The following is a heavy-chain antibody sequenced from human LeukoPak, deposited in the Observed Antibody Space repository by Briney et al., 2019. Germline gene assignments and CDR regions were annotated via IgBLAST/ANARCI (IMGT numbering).Heavy chain of an antibody. J-gene: IGHJ4*02. D-gene: IGHD1-7*01. CDR3: ASGTVGNYALDY. CDR2: IGTSSNNI. Sequence: SGGSLRLSCAASGLTFSRYNMNWVRQAPGKGLEWVSSIGTSSNNIYYTDSVKGRFTISRDNAKNSLYLQVDSLRVEDTVVYFCASGTVGNYALDYWGQGTLVTVSS. V-gene: IGHV3-21*01. CDR1: GLTFSRYN.